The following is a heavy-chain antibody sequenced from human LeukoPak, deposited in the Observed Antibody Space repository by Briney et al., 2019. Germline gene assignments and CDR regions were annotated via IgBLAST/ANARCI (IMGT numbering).Heavy chain of an antibody. CDR2: ISDSGGDS. CDR1: GFTFSSSA. D-gene: IGHD1-26*01. V-gene: IGHV3-23*01. Sequence: GGSLRLSCRASGFTFSSSAMTWVRQAPRKGLEWVSAISDSGGDSIYTDSVKDRFTISRDNSKNTLYLQMNSLRAEDTALYYCAKGGSYAPLDYWGQGTLVTVSS. J-gene: IGHJ4*02. CDR3: AKGGSYAPLDY.